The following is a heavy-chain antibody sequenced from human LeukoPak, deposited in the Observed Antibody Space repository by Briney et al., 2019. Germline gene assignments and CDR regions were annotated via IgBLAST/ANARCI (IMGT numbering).Heavy chain of an antibody. CDR3: ARASSSWSNYYYYMDV. V-gene: IGHV1-69*13. D-gene: IGHD6-13*01. Sequence: SVKVSCKASGGTFSSYAISWVRQAPGQGLEWMGGIISIFGTANYAQKFQGRVTITADESTSTAYMELSSLRSEDTAVYYCARASSSWSNYYYYMDVWGKGTTVTVSS. CDR1: GGTFSSYA. CDR2: IISIFGTA. J-gene: IGHJ6*03.